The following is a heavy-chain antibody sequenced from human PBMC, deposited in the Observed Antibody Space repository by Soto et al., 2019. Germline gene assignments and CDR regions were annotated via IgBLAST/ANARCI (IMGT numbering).Heavy chain of an antibody. D-gene: IGHD4-17*01. CDR2: IYPGDSDT. V-gene: IGHV5-51*01. J-gene: IGHJ6*02. CDR1: GYTLTNYW. Sequence: GESLKISCKGSGYTLTNYWIVWVRQIPGKGLEWMGIIYPGDSDTRYSPSFQGQVTISADRSISTAYLQWSSLEASDTGMYYCARYPTLTDYFFHGMDVWGQGTTVTVSS. CDR3: ARYPTLTDYFFHGMDV.